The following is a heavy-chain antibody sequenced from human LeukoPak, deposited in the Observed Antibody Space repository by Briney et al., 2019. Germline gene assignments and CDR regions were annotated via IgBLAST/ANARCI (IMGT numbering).Heavy chain of an antibody. CDR2: IRYDGSNK. CDR3: ARARGWEQWLVPYY. D-gene: IGHD6-19*01. CDR1: GFTFSSYG. Sequence: GGSLRLSCAASGFTFSSYGMHWVRQAPGKGLEWVAFIRYDGSNKYYADSVKGRFTISRDNSKNTLYLQMNSLRAEDTAVYYCARARGWEQWLVPYYWGQGTLVTVSS. V-gene: IGHV3-30*02. J-gene: IGHJ4*02.